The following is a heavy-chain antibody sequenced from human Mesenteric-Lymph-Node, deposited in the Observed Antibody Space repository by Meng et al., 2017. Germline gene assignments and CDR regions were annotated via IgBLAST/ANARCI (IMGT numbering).Heavy chain of an antibody. Sequence: SETLSLTCTVSGGSISSYYWSWIRQPPGKGLEWIGNIYYTGSTNYNPSLKSRVTISVDTSKNQFSLKLSSVTAADTAVYYCARLTMVRGRPYGLDVWGQGTTVTVSS. V-gene: IGHV4-59*01. CDR2: IYYTGST. D-gene: IGHD3-10*01. CDR1: GGSISSYY. CDR3: ARLTMVRGRPYGLDV. J-gene: IGHJ6*02.